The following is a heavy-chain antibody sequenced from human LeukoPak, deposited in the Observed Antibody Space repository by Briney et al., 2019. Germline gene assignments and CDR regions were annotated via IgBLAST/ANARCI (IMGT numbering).Heavy chain of an antibody. J-gene: IGHJ6*02. CDR2: IYYSGST. Sequence: SETLSLTCTVSGGSISSGGYYWSWIRQHPGKGLEWIGYIYYSGSTNYNPSLKSRVTISVDTSKNQFSLKLSSVTAADTAVYYCARDLKSSGWYGYYYYGMDVWGQGTTVTVSS. V-gene: IGHV4-61*08. CDR1: GGSISSGGYY. D-gene: IGHD6-19*01. CDR3: ARDLKSSGWYGYYYYGMDV.